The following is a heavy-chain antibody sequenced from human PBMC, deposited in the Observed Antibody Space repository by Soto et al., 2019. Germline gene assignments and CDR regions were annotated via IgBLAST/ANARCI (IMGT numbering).Heavy chain of an antibody. CDR3: ASGQSPALWFYYYYMDV. V-gene: IGHV4-34*01. CDR1: GGSFSGYY. J-gene: IGHJ6*03. CDR2: INPSGST. D-gene: IGHD3-10*01. Sequence: SETLSLTCAVYGGSFSGYYWSWIRQPPGKGLEWIGEINPSGSTNYNPALKSRVTLSVDRSKNQFSLKLSCVTAADTAVYYCASGQSPALWFYYYYMDVWGKGTTVTVSS.